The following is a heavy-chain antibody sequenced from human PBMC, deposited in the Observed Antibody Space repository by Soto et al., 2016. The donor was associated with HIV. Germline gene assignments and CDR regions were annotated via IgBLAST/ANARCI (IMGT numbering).Heavy chain of an antibody. D-gene: IGHD3-9*01. CDR2: VGQSGAI. Sequence: QVRLQQWGAGLLKPSETLSLTCAVYGTSFTEYFWSWIRQSPDKRLEWIGEVGQSGAINYNPSLKSRVTIVVDTYKRQFSLKLTSLSAADTGVYYCARDPDWSSTARYGMDVWGQGSSVTVSS. CDR3: ARDPDWSSTARYGMDV. J-gene: IGHJ6*02. V-gene: IGHV4-34*01. CDR1: GTSFTEYF.